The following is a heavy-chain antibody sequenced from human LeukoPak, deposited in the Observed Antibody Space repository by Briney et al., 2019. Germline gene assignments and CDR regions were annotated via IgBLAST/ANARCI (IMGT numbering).Heavy chain of an antibody. V-gene: IGHV4-30-2*01. Sequence: SQTLSLTCAVSGGSISSGGYSWSWIRQPPGKGLEWIGYIYHSGSTYYNPSLKSRVTISVDRSKNQFSLKLSSVTAADTAVYYCARDQRGTSFLDYWGQGTLVTVSS. D-gene: IGHD2-2*01. CDR1: GGSISSGGYS. CDR2: IYHSGST. J-gene: IGHJ4*02. CDR3: ARDQRGTSFLDY.